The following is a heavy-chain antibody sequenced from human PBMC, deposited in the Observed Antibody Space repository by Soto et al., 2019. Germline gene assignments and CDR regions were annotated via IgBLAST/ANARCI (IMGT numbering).Heavy chain of an antibody. J-gene: IGHJ4*02. CDR1: GFTFDDYA. Sequence: EVQLVESGGGLVQPGRSLRLSCAASGFTFDDYAMHWVRQAPGKGLGWVSGISWNSGSIGYADSVKGRFTISRDNAKNSLYLQMNSLRAEDTALYYCAKGTSSSWEREKDYWGQGTLVTVSS. V-gene: IGHV3-9*01. D-gene: IGHD6-13*01. CDR3: AKGTSSSWEREKDY. CDR2: ISWNSGSI.